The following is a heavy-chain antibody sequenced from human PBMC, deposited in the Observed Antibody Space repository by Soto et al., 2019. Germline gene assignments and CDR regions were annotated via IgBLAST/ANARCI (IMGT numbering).Heavy chain of an antibody. CDR2: ISWNSGSI. Sequence: EVQLVESGGGLVQPGRSLRLSCAASGFTFDDYAMHWVRQAPGKGLEWVSGISWNSGSIGYADSVKGRFTISRDNAKNSLYLQMNSLRAEDTALYYCAKDFSTVTTYYLDYWGQGTLVTVSS. CDR1: GFTFDDYA. D-gene: IGHD4-4*01. J-gene: IGHJ4*02. CDR3: AKDFSTVTTYYLDY. V-gene: IGHV3-9*01.